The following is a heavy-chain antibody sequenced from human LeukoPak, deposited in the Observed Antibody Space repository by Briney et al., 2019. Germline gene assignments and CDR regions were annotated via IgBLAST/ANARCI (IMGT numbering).Heavy chain of an antibody. CDR3: ARGDVDDFWSGYLYDAFDI. Sequence: SVKVSCKASGGTFSSYAISWVRQAPGQGLEWMGRIIPILGIANYAQKFQGRVTITADKSTSTAYMELSSLRSEDTAVFYCARGDVDDFWSGYLYDAFDIWGQGTMVTVSS. CDR1: GGTFSSYA. D-gene: IGHD3-3*01. J-gene: IGHJ3*02. V-gene: IGHV1-69*04. CDR2: IIPILGIA.